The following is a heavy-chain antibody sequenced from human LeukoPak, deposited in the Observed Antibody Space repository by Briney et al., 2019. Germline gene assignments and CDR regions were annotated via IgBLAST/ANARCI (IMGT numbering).Heavy chain of an antibody. CDR2: ISSSSSTI. D-gene: IGHD3-3*01. CDR1: GFTFSSYS. J-gene: IGHJ4*02. Sequence: PGGSLRLSCAASGFTFSSYSMNWVRQAPGKGLEWVSYISSSSSTIYYADSVKGRFTISRDNAKNSLYLQMNSLRAEDTAVYYCARDSGAYDFWSGYGGYWGQGTLVTVSS. V-gene: IGHV3-48*01. CDR3: ARDSGAYDFWSGYGGY.